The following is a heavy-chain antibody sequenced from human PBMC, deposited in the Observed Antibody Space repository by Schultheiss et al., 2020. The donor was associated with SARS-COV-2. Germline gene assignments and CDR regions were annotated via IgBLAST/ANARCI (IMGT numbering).Heavy chain of an antibody. CDR3: AREGRFTTTATTKYYYYGMNV. V-gene: IGHV4-59*12. CDR2: IYYNGST. Sequence: SETLSLTCTVSGASIRSYYWSWIRQPPGKGLEWIGYIYYNGSTYYNPSLKSRVTISVDTSKNQFSLKLSSVTAADTAVYYCAREGRFTTTATTKYYYYGMNVWGQGTTVTVSS. D-gene: IGHD4-11*01. J-gene: IGHJ6*02. CDR1: GASIRSYY.